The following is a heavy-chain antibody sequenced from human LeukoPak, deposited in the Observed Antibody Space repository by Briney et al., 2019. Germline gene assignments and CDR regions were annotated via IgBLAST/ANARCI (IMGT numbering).Heavy chain of an antibody. CDR3: ARGKTSQNIVTRKTYNWFDP. V-gene: IGHV3-21*01. D-gene: IGHD2/OR15-2a*01. J-gene: IGHJ5*02. CDR1: GFTFSSYN. Sequence: GGSLRLSCAASGFTFSSYNMNWVRQAPGKGLEWVSSISSSSDYIYYADSVKGRFTISRGNAKNSLYLQMKSLRAEDTAVYYCARGKTSQNIVTRKTYNWFDPWGQGTLVTVSS. CDR2: ISSSSDYI.